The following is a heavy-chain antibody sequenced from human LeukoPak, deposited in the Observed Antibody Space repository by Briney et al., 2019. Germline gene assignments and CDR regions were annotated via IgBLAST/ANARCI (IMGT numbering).Heavy chain of an antibody. CDR1: GGSSSSYC. CDR3: ARSGYCSSTRCYAVDYFDY. Sequence: PSETLSLTYTVSGGSSSSYCWSWIRQPAGKGLEWIGRIYTSGSTNYNPSLKSRVTISVDKSKNQFSLKLSSVTAADTAVYYCARSGYCSSTRCYAVDYFDYWGQGTLVTVSS. CDR2: IYTSGST. D-gene: IGHD2-2*01. V-gene: IGHV4-4*07. J-gene: IGHJ4*02.